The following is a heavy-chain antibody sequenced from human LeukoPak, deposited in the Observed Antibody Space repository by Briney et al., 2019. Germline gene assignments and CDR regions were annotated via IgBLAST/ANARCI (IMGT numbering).Heavy chain of an antibody. V-gene: IGHV4-59*01. CDR2: IFYTGST. CDR3: ARDHPLPSS. CDR1: GGSLSNNY. Sequence: PSETLSLTCTVSGGSLSNNYWSWIRQPRGKGLEWIGNIFYTGSTYYNPSLESRVTISVDTSKNQFSLTLISVTAADTAVYYCARDHPLPSSWGQGTLVTVSS. J-gene: IGHJ4*02.